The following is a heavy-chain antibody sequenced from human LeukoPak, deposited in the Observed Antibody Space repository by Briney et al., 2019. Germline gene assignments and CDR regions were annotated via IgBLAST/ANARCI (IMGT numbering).Heavy chain of an antibody. CDR1: GFTFSCFA. CDR2: ISGSGGST. J-gene: IGHJ4*02. V-gene: IGHV3-23*01. CDR3: AKPPTYSSSWYPFDY. Sequence: PGGPLRLSCGASGFTFSCFAMTWGHQAPEKGLEWVSTISGSGGSTYYADSVKGRLTISRDNSKNTLYLQMNSMRAEDTAVYYCAKPPTYSSSWYPFDYWGQGTLVTVSS. D-gene: IGHD6-13*01.